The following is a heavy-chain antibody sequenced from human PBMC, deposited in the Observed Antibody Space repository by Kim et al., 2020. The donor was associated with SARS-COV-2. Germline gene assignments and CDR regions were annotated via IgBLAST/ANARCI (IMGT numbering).Heavy chain of an antibody. J-gene: IGHJ3*02. CDR3: ASDSTVTRDAFDI. Sequence: AKKFKGRVSMTRNTSISTAYMELSSLRSEDTAVYYCASDSTVTRDAFDIWGQGTMVTVSS. V-gene: IGHV1-8*01. D-gene: IGHD4-17*01.